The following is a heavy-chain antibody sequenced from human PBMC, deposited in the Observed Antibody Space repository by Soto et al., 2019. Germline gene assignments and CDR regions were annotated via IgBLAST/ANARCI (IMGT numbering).Heavy chain of an antibody. J-gene: IGHJ6*02. CDR2: IIPIFGTA. D-gene: IGHD3-3*01. V-gene: IGHV1-69*01. CDR3: ARAPPDYDFWRGYPQWDYYYGMDV. CDR1: GGTFSSYA. Sequence: QVQLVQSGAEVKKPGSSVKVSCKASGGTFSSYAISWVRQAPGQGLEWMGGIIPIFGTANYAQKFQGRVTSTADESTSTAYLELGSLSSEDTAVYYCARAPPDYDFWRGYPQWDYYYGMDVWGQGTTVTVSS.